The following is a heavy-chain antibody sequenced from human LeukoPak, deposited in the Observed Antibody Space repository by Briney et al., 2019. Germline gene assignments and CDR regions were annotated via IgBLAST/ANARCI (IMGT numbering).Heavy chain of an antibody. D-gene: IGHD1-26*01. CDR2: MDASGTTV. Sequence: PGESLRLSCAASGFTFSGYSMSWIRQAPGKGLEWVSYMDASGTTVLYADSVKGRFTISRDNAKNSLSLQMNSLRADDTALYYRARDGTFDIWGQGTMVTVSS. V-gene: IGHV3-11*04. J-gene: IGHJ3*02. CDR1: GFTFSGYS. CDR3: ARDGTFDI.